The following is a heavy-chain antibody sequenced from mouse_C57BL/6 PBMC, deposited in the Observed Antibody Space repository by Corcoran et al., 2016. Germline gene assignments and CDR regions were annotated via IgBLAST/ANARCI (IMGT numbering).Heavy chain of an antibody. CDR3: ATTEGYFPYWFFDV. V-gene: IGHV3-6*01. CDR2: ISYDGSN. Sequence: DVQLQESGPGLVKPSQSLSLTCSVTGYSITSGYYWNWIRQFPGNKLEWMGYISYDGSNNYNSSLKNRISITRDTSKNQFFLKLNSVTTEDTATFYCATTEGYFPYWFFDVWGTGTTVTVSS. CDR1: GYSITSGYY. D-gene: IGHD2-3*01. J-gene: IGHJ1*03.